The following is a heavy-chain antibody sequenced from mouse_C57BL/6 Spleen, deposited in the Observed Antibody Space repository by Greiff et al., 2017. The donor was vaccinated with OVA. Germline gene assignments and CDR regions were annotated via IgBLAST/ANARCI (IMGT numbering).Heavy chain of an antibody. CDR2: HNASSDYT. CDR1: GYTFNRDT. V-gene: IGHV1-4*01. Sequence: VQLQQSGAELARPGASVKMSCKASGYTFNRDTMHWATQSPLHYVESTSYHNASSDYTKYNQKFKDKATLTADKSSSTAYMQLSSLTSEDSAVYYCARMGPHFDYWGQGTTLTVSS. J-gene: IGHJ2*01. CDR3: ARMGPHFDY.